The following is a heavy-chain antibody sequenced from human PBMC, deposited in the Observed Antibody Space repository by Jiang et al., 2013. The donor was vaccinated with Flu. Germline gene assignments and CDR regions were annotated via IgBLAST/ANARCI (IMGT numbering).Heavy chain of an antibody. D-gene: IGHD2-2*02. CDR3: ARGDCSSTSCYTPEYFQH. J-gene: IGHJ1*01. CDR2: IYPGDSDT. Sequence: GAEVKKPGESLKISCKGSGYSFTSYWIGWVRQMPGKGLEWMGIIYPGDSDTRYSPSFQGQVTISADKSISTAYLQWSSLRASDTAMYYCARGDCSSTSCYTPEYFQHWGQGTLVTVSS. V-gene: IGHV5-51*01. CDR1: GYSFTSYW.